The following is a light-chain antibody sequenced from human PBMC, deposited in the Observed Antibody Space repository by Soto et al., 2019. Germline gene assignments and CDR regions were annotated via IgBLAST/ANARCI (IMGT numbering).Light chain of an antibody. V-gene: IGKV1-5*03. J-gene: IGKJ4*01. CDR2: RAS. CDR3: QQYNSHWLS. Sequence: DVPMTQSPSTLSASLGDRVTITCRASQTINNWLAWYQQKPGKAPKLLIHRASILESGVPSRFSGSGSGTEFTLTISGLQPDDLATYYCQQYNSHWLSFGGGTKVEIK. CDR1: QTINNW.